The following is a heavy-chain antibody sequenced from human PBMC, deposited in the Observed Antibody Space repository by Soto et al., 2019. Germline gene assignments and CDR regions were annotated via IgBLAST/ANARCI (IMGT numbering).Heavy chain of an antibody. CDR1: GFTFSSHW. Sequence: PGGSLRLSCAASGFTFSSHWMSWVRQAPGKGLEWVANIKQDGSEKYYVDSVKGRFTISRDNAKSSLYLQMNSLRAEDTAVYYCARSAREFDYWGQGTLVTVSS. CDR3: ARSAREFDY. V-gene: IGHV3-7*03. CDR2: IKQDGSEK. D-gene: IGHD1-26*01. J-gene: IGHJ4*02.